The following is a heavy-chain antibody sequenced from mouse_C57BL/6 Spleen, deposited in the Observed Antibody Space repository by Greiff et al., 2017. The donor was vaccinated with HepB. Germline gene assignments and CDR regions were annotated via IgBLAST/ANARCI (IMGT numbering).Heavy chain of an antibody. CDR3: ARGRDY. Sequence: EVMLVASGGGLVKPGGSLKLSCAASGFTFSDYGMHWVRQAPEKGLEWVAYISSGSSTIYYADTVNGRFTISRDNAKNTLFLQMTSLRSEDTAMYYCARGRDYWGQGTTLTVSS. CDR1: GFTFSDYG. CDR2: ISSGSSTI. V-gene: IGHV5-17*01. J-gene: IGHJ2*01.